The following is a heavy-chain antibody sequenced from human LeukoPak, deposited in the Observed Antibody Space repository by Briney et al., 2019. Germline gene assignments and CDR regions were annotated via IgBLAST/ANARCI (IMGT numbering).Heavy chain of an antibody. V-gene: IGHV3-9*01. CDR2: ISWNSGSI. CDR3: AKDISTMIVVVGYFDY. D-gene: IGHD3-22*01. J-gene: IGHJ4*02. CDR1: GFTFDDYA. Sequence: GGSLRLSCAASGFTFDDYAMHWVRQAPGKGLEWVSGISWNSGSIGYADSVKGRFTISRDNAKNSLYLQMNSLRAEDTALYYCAKDISTMIVVVGYFDYWGQGTLVTVSS.